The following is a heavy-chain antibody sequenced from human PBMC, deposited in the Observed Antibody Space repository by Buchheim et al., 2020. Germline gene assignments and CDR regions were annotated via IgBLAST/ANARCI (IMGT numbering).Heavy chain of an antibody. CDR1: GGSISSYY. V-gene: IGHV4-59*01. CDR2: IYYSGST. J-gene: IGHJ4*02. D-gene: IGHD5-24*01. CDR3: ARRGDGYNYYLDY. Sequence: QVQLQESGPGLVKPSETLSLTCTVSGGSISSYYWSWIRQPPGKGLEWIGYIYYSGSTNYNPSLKSRVTISVDTSKNQFSLKLSSVTAADTAVYYCARRGDGYNYYLDYWGQGTL.